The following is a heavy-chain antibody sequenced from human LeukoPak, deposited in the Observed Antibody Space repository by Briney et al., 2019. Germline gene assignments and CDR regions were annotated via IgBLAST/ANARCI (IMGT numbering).Heavy chain of an antibody. Sequence: PGGSLRLSCAASGFTFSSYAMHWVRQAPGKGLEWVAVISYDGSNKYYADSVKGRFTISRDNSKNTLYLQMNSLRAEDTAVYYCAREGGQWLVRHYYFDYWGQGTLVTVPS. CDR3: AREGGQWLVRHYYFDY. CDR1: GFTFSSYA. CDR2: ISYDGSNK. D-gene: IGHD6-19*01. V-gene: IGHV3-30*04. J-gene: IGHJ4*02.